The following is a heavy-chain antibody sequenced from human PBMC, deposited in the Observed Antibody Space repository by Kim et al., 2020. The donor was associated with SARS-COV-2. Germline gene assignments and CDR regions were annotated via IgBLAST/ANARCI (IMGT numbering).Heavy chain of an antibody. Sequence: ASVKVSCKASGYTFTGYYMHWVRQAPGQGLEWMGWINPNSGGTNYAQKFQGRVTMTRDTSISTAYMELSRLRSDDTAVYYCARNCPNWNSFLSGWFDPWGQGTLVTVSS. V-gene: IGHV1-2*02. J-gene: IGHJ5*02. D-gene: IGHD1-7*01. CDR1: GYTFTGYY. CDR3: ARNCPNWNSFLSGWFDP. CDR2: INPNSGGT.